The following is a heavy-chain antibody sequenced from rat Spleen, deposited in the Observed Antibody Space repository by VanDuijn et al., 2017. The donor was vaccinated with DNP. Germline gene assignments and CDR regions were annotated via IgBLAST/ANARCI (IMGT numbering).Heavy chain of an antibody. D-gene: IGHD1-10*01. CDR3: ARVTTTRTMDA. V-gene: IGHV5-22*01. J-gene: IGHJ4*01. CDR2: ISYDGGTA. CDR1: GFTFSDYY. Sequence: EVQLVESGGGLVQPGRSLKLSCAASGFTFSDYYMAWVRQAPTKGLEWVASISYDGGTAYYGDSVKGRFTISRDNAKSTRYLQMNSLRSEDMATYYCARVTTTRTMDAWGQGTSVTVSS.